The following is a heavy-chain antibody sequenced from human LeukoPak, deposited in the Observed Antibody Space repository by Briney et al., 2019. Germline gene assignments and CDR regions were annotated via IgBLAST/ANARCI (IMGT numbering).Heavy chain of an antibody. CDR2: INHSGST. D-gene: IGHD1-14*01. CDR3: ARDFSRRGLSPQPHYYYYYMDV. V-gene: IGHV4-34*01. CDR1: GGTFSGYY. Sequence: PSETLSLTCAVYGGTFSGYYWSWLRQPPGKGLEWIGEINHSGSTNYNPSLKSRVTISVDTSKNQFSLKLSSVTAAGTAVYYCARDFSRRGLSPQPHYYYYYMDVWGKGTTVTVSS. J-gene: IGHJ6*03.